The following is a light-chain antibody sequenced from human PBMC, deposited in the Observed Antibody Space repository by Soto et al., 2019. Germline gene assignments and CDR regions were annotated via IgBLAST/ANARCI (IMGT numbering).Light chain of an antibody. CDR3: SSYTSSNALI. CDR1: SNDVGAYNY. V-gene: IGLV2-14*01. CDR2: DVS. J-gene: IGLJ2*01. Sequence: QSVLTQPASVSGSPGLSITVSCTGTSNDVGAYNYVSWYQQYLGKAPKLMIYDVSNRPSGVSSRFSGSKSGNTASLTISGLQAEDEVDYYCSSYTSSNALIFGGGTQLTVL.